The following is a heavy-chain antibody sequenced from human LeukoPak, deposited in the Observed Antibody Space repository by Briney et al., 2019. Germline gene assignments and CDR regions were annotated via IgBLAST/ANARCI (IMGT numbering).Heavy chain of an antibody. J-gene: IGHJ3*02. Sequence: SQTLSLTCTVSGGSISSGGYYWSWIRQHPGKGLEWIGYIYYSGSTYYNPSLKSRVTISVDTSKNQFSLKLSSVTAADTAVYYCARDSMVITMVRGVITPTSFDIWGQGTMVTVSS. D-gene: IGHD3-10*01. CDR1: GGSISSGGYY. CDR3: ARDSMVITMVRGVITPTSFDI. V-gene: IGHV4-31*03. CDR2: IYYSGST.